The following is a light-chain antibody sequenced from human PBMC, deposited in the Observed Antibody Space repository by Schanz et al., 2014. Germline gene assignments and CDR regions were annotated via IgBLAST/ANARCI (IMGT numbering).Light chain of an antibody. CDR2: GAS. V-gene: IGKV3-20*01. Sequence: EIVLTQSPGTLSLSPGDRATLSCRASESVNVNLAWYQQKPGQAPRLLIYGASRRATGIPDRFSGSGSGTDFTLTISRLEPEDFAVYYCQQYGSSPKTFGQGTKVEIK. J-gene: IGKJ1*01. CDR3: QQYGSSPKT. CDR1: ESVNVN.